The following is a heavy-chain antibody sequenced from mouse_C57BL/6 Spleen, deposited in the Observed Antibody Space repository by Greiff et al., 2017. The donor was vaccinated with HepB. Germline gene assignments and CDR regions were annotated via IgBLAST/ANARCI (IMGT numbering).Heavy chain of an antibody. J-gene: IGHJ4*01. CDR1: GFTFSDYG. CDR3: ARPRELYYAMDY. CDR2: ISSGSSTI. Sequence: DVHLVESGGGLVKPGGSLKLSCAASGFTFSDYGMHWVRQAPEKGLEWVAYISSGSSTIYYADTVKGRFTISRDNAKNTLFLQMTSLRSEDTAMYYCARPRELYYAMDYWGQGTSVTVSS. V-gene: IGHV5-17*01.